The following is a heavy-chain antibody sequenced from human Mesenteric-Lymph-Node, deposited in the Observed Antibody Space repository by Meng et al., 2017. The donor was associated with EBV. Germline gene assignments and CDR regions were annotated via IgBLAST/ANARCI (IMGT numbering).Heavy chain of an antibody. Sequence: GYAAGEVKKPGASVRVSGKASGNTFSTFAIHWVRQGPGQSLEWMGWINAANGNTKFSQNFLGRITITRDTSASTAYMELSSLTSEDTAVYYCTAYYYGSGSFSSYFEDWGQGTLVTVSS. CDR2: INAANGNT. V-gene: IGHV1-3*01. J-gene: IGHJ4*02. CDR3: TAYYYGSGSFSSYFED. D-gene: IGHD3-10*01. CDR1: GNTFSTFA.